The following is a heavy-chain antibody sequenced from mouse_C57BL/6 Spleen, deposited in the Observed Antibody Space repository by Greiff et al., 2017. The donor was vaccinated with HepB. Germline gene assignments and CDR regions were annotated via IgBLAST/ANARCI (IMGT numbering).Heavy chain of an antibody. D-gene: IGHD1-1*01. Sequence: VQLQQSGPELVKPGASVKISCKASGYAFSSSWMNWVKQRPGKGLEWIGRIYPGDGDTNYNGKFKGKATLTADKSSSTAYMQLSSLTSEDSAVYFCARIFTTVGRAMDYWGQGTSVTVSS. CDR3: ARIFTTVGRAMDY. J-gene: IGHJ4*01. CDR1: GYAFSSSW. CDR2: IYPGDGDT. V-gene: IGHV1-82*01.